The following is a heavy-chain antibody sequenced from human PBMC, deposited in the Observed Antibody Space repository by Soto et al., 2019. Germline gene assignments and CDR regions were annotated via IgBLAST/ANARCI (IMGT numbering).Heavy chain of an antibody. CDR2: ISYDGSNK. CDR3: AKERHYYDSSGYTPPTLDY. CDR1: GFTFSSYG. J-gene: IGHJ4*02. V-gene: IGHV3-30*18. Sequence: GGSVRLSCAASGFTFSSYGMHLVRQSPGKGLEWVAFISYDGSNKYYADSVKGRFTISRDNSKNTLYLQMNSLRAEDTAVYYCAKERHYYDSSGYTPPTLDYWGQGTLVTVSS. D-gene: IGHD3-22*01.